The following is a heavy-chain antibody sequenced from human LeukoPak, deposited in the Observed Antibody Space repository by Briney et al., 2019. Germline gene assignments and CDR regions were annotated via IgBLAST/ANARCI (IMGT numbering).Heavy chain of an antibody. D-gene: IGHD2-2*01. Sequence: ASVKVSCKASGYTLTGYYMHWVRQAPGQGLEWMGWINPNSGGTNYAQKFKGRVTMTRDTSISTAYMELSRLRSDDTAVYYCARVERIVVVPAYWFDPWGQGTLVTVSS. CDR1: GYTLTGYY. V-gene: IGHV1-2*02. CDR2: INPNSGGT. J-gene: IGHJ5*02. CDR3: ARVERIVVVPAYWFDP.